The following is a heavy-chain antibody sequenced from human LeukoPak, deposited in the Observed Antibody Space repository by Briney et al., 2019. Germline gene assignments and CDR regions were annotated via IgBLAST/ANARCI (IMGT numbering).Heavy chain of an antibody. Sequence: SETLSLTCTVSGGSISSSSYCWGWIRQPPGKGLGWNGSIYYSGSTYYNTSLKSGVTIPVDTSKNQCSLKLSAVNPTDPAVYNCASLSGIQLWRWGEGTLVTVSS. CDR2: IYYSGST. V-gene: IGHV4-39*01. CDR3: ASLSGIQLWR. CDR1: GGSISSSSYC. J-gene: IGHJ4*02. D-gene: IGHD5-18*01.